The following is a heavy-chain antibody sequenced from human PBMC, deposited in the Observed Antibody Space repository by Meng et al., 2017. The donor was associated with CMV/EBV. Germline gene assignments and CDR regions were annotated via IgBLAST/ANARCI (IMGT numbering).Heavy chain of an antibody. CDR3: ARLGGDIVLMNA. D-gene: IGHD2-8*01. Sequence: GESLKISCAASGFTFSSYSMNWVRQAPGKGLEWVSSISSSSSYIYYADSVKGRFTISRDNAKNSLYLQMNSLRAEDTAVYYCARLGGDIVLMNAWGQGTLVTVS. V-gene: IGHV3-21*01. J-gene: IGHJ5*02. CDR2: ISSSSSYI. CDR1: GFTFSSYS.